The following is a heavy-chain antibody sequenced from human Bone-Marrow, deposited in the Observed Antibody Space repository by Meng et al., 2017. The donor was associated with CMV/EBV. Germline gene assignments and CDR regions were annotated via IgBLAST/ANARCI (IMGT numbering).Heavy chain of an antibody. CDR2: IWYDGSNK. CDR1: GFTFSSYG. CDR3: ARAGYVGDYADAFDI. D-gene: IGHD4-17*01. V-gene: IGHV3-33*01. Sequence: LSLTCAASGFTFSSYGMHWVRQAPGKGLEWVAVIWYDGSNKYYADSVRGRFTISRDNAKNSLYLQMNSLRAEDTAVYYCARAGYVGDYADAFDIWGQGTMVTVSS. J-gene: IGHJ3*02.